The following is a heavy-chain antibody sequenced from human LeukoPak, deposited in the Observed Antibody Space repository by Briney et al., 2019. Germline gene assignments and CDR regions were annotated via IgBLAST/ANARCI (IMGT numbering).Heavy chain of an antibody. CDR1: GGTFSSYA. CDR2: IIPISGTA. J-gene: IGHJ4*02. V-gene: IGHV1-69*13. D-gene: IGHD5-18*01. Sequence: SVKVSCKASGGTFSSYAISWVRQAPGQGLEWMGGIIPISGTANYAQKFQGRVTITADESTSTAYMELSSLRSEDTAVYYCARDRDWAGYSYGFYYWGQETLVTVSS. CDR3: ARDRDWAGYSYGFYY.